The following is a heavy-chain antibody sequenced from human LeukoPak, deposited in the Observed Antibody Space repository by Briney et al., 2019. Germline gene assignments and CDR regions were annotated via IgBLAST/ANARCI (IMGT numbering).Heavy chain of an antibody. CDR3: ARDGDDDFWSGPSGY. V-gene: IGHV4-61*02. CDR2: IYTSGST. J-gene: IGHJ4*02. D-gene: IGHD3-3*01. CDR1: GGSISSGSYY. Sequence: PSETLSLTCTVSGGSISSGSYYWSWIRQPAGKGLERIGRIYTSGSTNYNPSLKSRVTISVDTSKNQFSLKLSSVTAADTAVYYCARDGDDDFWSGPSGYWGQGTLVTVSS.